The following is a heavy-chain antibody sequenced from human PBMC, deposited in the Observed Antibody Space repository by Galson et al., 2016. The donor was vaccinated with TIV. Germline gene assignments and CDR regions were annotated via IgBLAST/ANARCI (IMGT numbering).Heavy chain of an antibody. CDR2: IDRDGDK. V-gene: IGHV2-70*11. CDR1: GFSLRTSGMC. J-gene: IGHJ6*02. Sequence: PALVKPTQTLTLTCSFSGFSLRTSGMCVSWIRQPPGKALEWLARIDRDGDKYYNASLKTRVSISKDTSKNQVVPTMTNMDQVDTGTYYCARNSGHYYGMDVWGQGTTVTVSS. CDR3: ARNSGHYYGMDV.